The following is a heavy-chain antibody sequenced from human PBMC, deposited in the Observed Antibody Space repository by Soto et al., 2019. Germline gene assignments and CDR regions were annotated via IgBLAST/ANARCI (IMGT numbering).Heavy chain of an antibody. Sequence: QVQLVQSGAEVKKPGASVKVSCKASGYTFTSYAMHWVRQAPGQRLEWMGWINAGNGNTKYSQKFQGRVTITRDTSASTAYMELSSLRSEDTAVYYCARGPHPRGYSYGWGDWFDPWGQGTLVTVSS. D-gene: IGHD5-18*01. J-gene: IGHJ5*02. CDR2: INAGNGNT. V-gene: IGHV1-3*01. CDR1: GYTFTSYA. CDR3: ARGPHPRGYSYGWGDWFDP.